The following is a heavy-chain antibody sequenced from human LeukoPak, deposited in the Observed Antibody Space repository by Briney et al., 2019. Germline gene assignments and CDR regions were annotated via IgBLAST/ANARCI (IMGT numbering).Heavy chain of an antibody. V-gene: IGHV4-59*08. CDR2: IYYSGST. J-gene: IGHJ4*02. Sequence: SETLSLTCTVSGGSLSSYYWSWIRQTPGKGLEWIGYIYYSGSTNYNPSLKSRVTISVDTSKNQFSLKLSSVTAADTAVYYCAPGRYGDYFGDDYWGQGTLVTVSS. CDR3: APGRYGDYFGDDY. CDR1: GGSLSSYY. D-gene: IGHD4-17*01.